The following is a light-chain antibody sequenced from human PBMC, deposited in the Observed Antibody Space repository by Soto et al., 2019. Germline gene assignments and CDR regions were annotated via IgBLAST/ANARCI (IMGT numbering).Light chain of an antibody. J-gene: IGKJ1*01. V-gene: IGKV1-12*02. CDR3: QQASSFPST. Sequence: DIQMTQSPSSVSASVGDRITITCRASQDISSWLAWYQQKPGEAPNLLIYATSSLHVGVPPRFRGSGSGTDFTLTITSLQPEDFATYYCQQASSFPSTFGQGTKVEIK. CDR2: ATS. CDR1: QDISSW.